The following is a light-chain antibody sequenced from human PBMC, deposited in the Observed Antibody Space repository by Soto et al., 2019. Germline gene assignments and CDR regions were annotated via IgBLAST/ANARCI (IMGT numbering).Light chain of an antibody. Sequence: EVVLTQSPATLSLSPGERATLSCRASQSISNFLAWYQQKPGQAPRLLIYDASNRATGIPARFSGSGSGTDFTLTISSLDPEDSAVYYCQQRHMWPITFGQGTRLEIK. CDR3: QQRHMWPIT. CDR2: DAS. J-gene: IGKJ5*01. CDR1: QSISNF. V-gene: IGKV3-11*01.